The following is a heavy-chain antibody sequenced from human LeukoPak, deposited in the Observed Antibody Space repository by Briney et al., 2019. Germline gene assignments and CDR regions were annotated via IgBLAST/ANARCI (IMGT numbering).Heavy chain of an antibody. Sequence: GESLKISCKGSEYSFTSYWIGWVRQMPGKGLDWMGIIYPGDSDTRYSPSFQGQVTISADRSISTAYLQWNSLTASDNAMYYCARPRGYCSSCSCYSIDYWGQGTLVTVSS. V-gene: IGHV5-51*01. CDR1: EYSFTSYW. J-gene: IGHJ4*02. CDR3: ARPRGYCSSCSCYSIDY. D-gene: IGHD2-15*01. CDR2: IYPGDSDT.